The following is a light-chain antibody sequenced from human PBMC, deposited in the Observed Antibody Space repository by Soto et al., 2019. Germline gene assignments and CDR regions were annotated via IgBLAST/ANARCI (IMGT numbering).Light chain of an antibody. V-gene: IGLV1-40*03. CDR2: GNS. J-gene: IGLJ2*01. Sequence: QTVVTQPPSVSGAPGQRVTISCTGSSSNIGAGYDVHWYQQLPGTAPKLLIYGNSNRPSGFPDRFSGSKSGASASLAITGLQADYEADYYCQSYDSSLSGSRVFGGGTKLTVL. CDR3: QSYDSSLSGSRV. CDR1: SSNIGAGYD.